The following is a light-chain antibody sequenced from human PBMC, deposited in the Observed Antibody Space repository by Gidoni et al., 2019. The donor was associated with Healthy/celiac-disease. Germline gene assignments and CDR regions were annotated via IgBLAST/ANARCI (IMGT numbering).Light chain of an antibody. V-gene: IGLV2-14*01. Sequence: QSALTQPASVSGSPGQSITISCTGTSSDVGGYNYVSWYQQHPGKAPKLMIYEVSNRPSGVSKRFSGSKSGKTASLTISGRQAEDEADYYCSSYTSSSTLVVFGGGTKLTVL. J-gene: IGLJ2*01. CDR1: SSDVGGYNY. CDR3: SSYTSSSTLVV. CDR2: EVS.